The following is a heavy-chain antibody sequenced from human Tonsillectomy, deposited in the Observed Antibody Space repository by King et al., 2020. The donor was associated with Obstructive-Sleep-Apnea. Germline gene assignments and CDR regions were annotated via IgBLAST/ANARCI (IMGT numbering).Heavy chain of an antibody. Sequence: FQLVQSGGGLVKPGGSLRVSCAASGFTFSSYSINWVRQAPGKGLEWVSSISSSSSYISYADSVKGRFTISRDNAKSSLYLQMNSLRAEDTAVYYCARDQRPNYASGSYSSFDYWGQGTLVTVSS. CDR3: ARDQRPNYASGSYSSFDY. CDR2: ISSSSSYI. D-gene: IGHD3-10*01. CDR1: GFTFSSYS. V-gene: IGHV3-21*01. J-gene: IGHJ4*02.